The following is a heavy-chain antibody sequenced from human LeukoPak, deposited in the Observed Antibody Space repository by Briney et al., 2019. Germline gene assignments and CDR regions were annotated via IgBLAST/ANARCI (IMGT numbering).Heavy chain of an antibody. CDR3: AKGYDILTGSLDY. V-gene: IGHV3-9*01. J-gene: IGHJ4*02. Sequence: GGSLRLSCAASGFTFDDYAMHWVQQAPGKGLEWVSGISWNSGSIGYADSVKGRFTISRDNAKNSLYLQMNSLRAEDTALYYCAKGYDILTGSLDYWGQGTLVTVSS. CDR2: ISWNSGSI. D-gene: IGHD3-9*01. CDR1: GFTFDDYA.